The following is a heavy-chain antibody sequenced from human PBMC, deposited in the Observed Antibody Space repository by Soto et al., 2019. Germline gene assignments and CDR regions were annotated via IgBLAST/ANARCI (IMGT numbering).Heavy chain of an antibody. CDR2: ISWNGGST. CDR1: GFTFDDYG. J-gene: IGHJ4*02. Sequence: VQLVESGGSAVWPGGSLRLSCAASGFTFDDYGMSWVRQAPGKGLEWVSAISWNGGSTSYADSVKGRFTISRDNAKNSLYLQMNSLSAEDTALYYCARDRGSWFDYWGQGTLVSVSS. CDR3: ARDRGSWFDY. D-gene: IGHD1-26*01. V-gene: IGHV3-20*04.